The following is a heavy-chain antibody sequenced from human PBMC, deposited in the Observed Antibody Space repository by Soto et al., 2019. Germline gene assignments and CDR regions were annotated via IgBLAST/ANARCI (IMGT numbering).Heavy chain of an antibody. CDR3: AKDQSGRDYGDEVGMDV. CDR2: ITGSGDYT. Sequence: PGVSLRLSCVASGFTFSIYNMNWARQAPGKGMEWVSVITGSGDYTNYADSEKGRFTISRDNSKSTLYLQLNRWSAEDTAAYYCAKDQSGRDYGDEVGMDVWGQGATVTGSS. D-gene: IGHD4-17*01. J-gene: IGHJ6*02. CDR1: GFTFSIYN. V-gene: IGHV3-23*01.